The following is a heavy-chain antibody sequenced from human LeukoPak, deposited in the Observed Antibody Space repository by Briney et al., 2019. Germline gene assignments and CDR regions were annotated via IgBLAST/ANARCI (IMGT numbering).Heavy chain of an antibody. CDR3: AKGTHSSSWHWFDP. D-gene: IGHD6-13*01. CDR2: IDSSGDVI. Sequence: GGSLRLSCAASGFTFSDYYMTWIRQAPGEGLEWLSYIDSSGDVIYYADSVKGRFTISRDNDKNSLYLQMNSLRVEDTAVYYCAKGTHSSSWHWFDPWGQGTLVTVSS. V-gene: IGHV3-11*01. CDR1: GFTFSDYY. J-gene: IGHJ5*02.